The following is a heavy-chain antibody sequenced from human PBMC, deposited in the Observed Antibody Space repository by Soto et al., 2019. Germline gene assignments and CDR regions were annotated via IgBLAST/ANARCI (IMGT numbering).Heavy chain of an antibody. Sequence: QVQLPQWGAGLLKPSETLSLTCAVYGGSFSGYYWSWIRQPAGKGLEWIGEINHSGSTNYNPSLQSLLTRSVDTFKNQFSLKLSSVTAADTAVYYCARGPDIVVVVAATYFDSGGQGPMVTVS. V-gene: IGHV4-34*01. CDR2: INHSGST. CDR1: GGSFSGYY. D-gene: IGHD2-15*01. J-gene: IGHJ4*02. CDR3: ARGPDIVVVVAATYFDS.